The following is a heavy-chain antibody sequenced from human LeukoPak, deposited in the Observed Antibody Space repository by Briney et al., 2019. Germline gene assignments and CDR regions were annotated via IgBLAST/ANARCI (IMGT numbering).Heavy chain of an antibody. J-gene: IGHJ5*01. V-gene: IGHV1-69*04. Sequence: SVKVSCKASGGTFSSDAISWVRQAPGQRPDWMGKVNPILGIANYAPKLQGRVTLIADKSTNTAYMELSSLRSEDTAIYYCARETYFYDSSGFSYIDWFDPWGQGTLVTVSS. D-gene: IGHD3-22*01. CDR1: GGTFSSDA. CDR3: ARETYFYDSSGFSYIDWFDP. CDR2: VNPILGIA.